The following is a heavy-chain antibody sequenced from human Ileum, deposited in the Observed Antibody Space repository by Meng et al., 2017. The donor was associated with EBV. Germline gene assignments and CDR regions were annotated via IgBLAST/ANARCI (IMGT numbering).Heavy chain of an antibody. CDR1: GASVTSSGYY. Sequence: QVQLQHSGPGLVRPSATPSLTCTVSGASVTSSGYYWSWLRQSPGKGLEWLGYVNYNGDSTYNPSLKSRVTIFIDTSKKQFYLNLTSATAADTAIYYCARDLRVGGAFDYWGQGTLVTVSS. D-gene: IGHD1-26*01. V-gene: IGHV4-61*08. J-gene: IGHJ4*02. CDR2: VNYNGDS. CDR3: ARDLRVGGAFDY.